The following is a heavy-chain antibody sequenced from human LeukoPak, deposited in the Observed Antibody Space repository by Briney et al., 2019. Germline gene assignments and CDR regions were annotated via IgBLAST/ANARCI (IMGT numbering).Heavy chain of an antibody. CDR2: ISYDGSNK. D-gene: IGHD4-11*01. CDR3: ARRYSNSFDY. Sequence: GGSLRLSCAASGFTFSSYAMHWVRQAPGKGLEWVAVISYDGSNKYYADSVKGRFTISRAKNTLYLQMNSLRAEDTAVYYCARRYSNSFDYWGQGTLVTVSS. J-gene: IGHJ4*02. V-gene: IGHV3-30-3*01. CDR1: GFTFSSYA.